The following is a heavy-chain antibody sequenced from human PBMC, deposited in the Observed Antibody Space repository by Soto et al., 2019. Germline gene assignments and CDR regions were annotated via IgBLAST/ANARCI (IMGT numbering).Heavy chain of an antibody. J-gene: IGHJ5*01. CDR3: ARVGQFTGWFDS. Sequence: QVQLVQSGAEVKKPGASVKVSCKASGYTFTIYGISWVRQAPGQGLEWMGWSSAYNGDTNYAQKYQGRVTMTTDTPTSTGYMKMRSLRFDDTAVYYCARVGQFTGWFDSWGQGTLVTVSS. D-gene: IGHD1-26*01. CDR1: GYTFTIYG. CDR2: SSAYNGDT. V-gene: IGHV1-18*04.